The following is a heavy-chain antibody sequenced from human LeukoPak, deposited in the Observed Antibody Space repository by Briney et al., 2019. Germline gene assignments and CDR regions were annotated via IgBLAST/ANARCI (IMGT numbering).Heavy chain of an antibody. Sequence: QPGGSLRLSWAASGLTFSSFWMHWVRQAPGKGLVWVSRINGDGSSTSYADFVEGRFSISRDNSKNSLYLQMNSLSAEDTAEYYCAKAYSSGWACFDYWGQGALVTVSA. J-gene: IGHJ4*02. V-gene: IGHV3-74*01. CDR2: INGDGSST. CDR3: AKAYSSGWACFDY. CDR1: GLTFSSFW. D-gene: IGHD6-19*01.